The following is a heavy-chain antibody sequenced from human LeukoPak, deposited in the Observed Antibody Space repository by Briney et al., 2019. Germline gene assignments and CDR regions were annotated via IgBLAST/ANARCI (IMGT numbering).Heavy chain of an antibody. Sequence: ASVKVSCKASGYTFTSYDINWVRQATGQGLEWMGWMNPNSGNTGYAQKFQGRVTMTRNTSISTAYMELSNLRSEDTAVYYCARYGNYDILTGYYREGDFDYWGQGTLVTVSS. CDR2: MNPNSGNT. CDR3: ARYGNYDILTGYYREGDFDY. CDR1: GYTFTSYD. D-gene: IGHD3-9*01. V-gene: IGHV1-8*01. J-gene: IGHJ4*02.